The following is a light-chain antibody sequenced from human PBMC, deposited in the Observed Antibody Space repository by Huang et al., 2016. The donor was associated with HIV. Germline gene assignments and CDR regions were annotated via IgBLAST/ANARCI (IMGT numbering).Light chain of an antibody. V-gene: IGKV1-5*03. J-gene: IGKJ1*01. CDR2: QAS. CDR1: QSVTTW. CDR3: QQYKRLWT. Sequence: DIHMTQSPYTLSASVGDRVTITCRASQSVTTWLALYQQKPGKAPKLLIYQASNLETGVPSRCSGSGSGTEFTLTISSLQPDDFATYYCQQYKRLWTFGQGTKVEIK.